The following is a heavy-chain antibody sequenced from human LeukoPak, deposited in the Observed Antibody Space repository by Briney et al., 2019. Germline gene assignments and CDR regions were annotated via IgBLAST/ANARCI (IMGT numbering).Heavy chain of an antibody. D-gene: IGHD3-10*01. CDR3: ARDRHYYGSGSYYKHPFDY. Sequence: SQTLSLTCAISGDSVPSNSAAWNWIRQSPSRGLEWLGRTYYRSKWYNDYAVSVKSRITVNPDTSKNQFSLQLNSVTPEDTAVYYCARDRHYYGSGSYYKHPFDYWGQGTLVTVSS. V-gene: IGHV6-1*01. J-gene: IGHJ4*02. CDR2: TYYRSKWYN. CDR1: GDSVPSNSAA.